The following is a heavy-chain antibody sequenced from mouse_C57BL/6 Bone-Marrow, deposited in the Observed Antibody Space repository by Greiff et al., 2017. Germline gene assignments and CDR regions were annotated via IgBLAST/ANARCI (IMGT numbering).Heavy chain of an antibody. CDR3: ARPYYYDTFMDY. D-gene: IGHD1-1*01. CDR2: IHPNSGST. V-gene: IGHV1-64*01. J-gene: IGHJ4*01. CDR1: GYTFTSYW. Sequence: QVQLQQPGAELVKPGASVKLSCKASGYTFTSYWMHWVKQRPGQGLEWIGMIHPNSGSTNYNEKFKSKATLTVDKSSSTAYMQLSSLTSEDSSVYCGARPYYYDTFMDYWGQGTSVTVTS.